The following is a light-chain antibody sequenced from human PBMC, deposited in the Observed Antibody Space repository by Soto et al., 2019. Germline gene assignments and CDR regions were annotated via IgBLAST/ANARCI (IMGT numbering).Light chain of an antibody. J-gene: IGLJ3*02. CDR3: QSFDSNRQV. CDR2: EDN. Sequence: NFMLTQPHSVSESPGKTVTISCTRSSGSIASNFVQWYRQRPGSSPTTVIYEDNQRPSGVPDRFSGSIDSSSNSASLTISGLQTEDEADYYCQSFDSNRQVFGGGTKLTVL. CDR1: SGSIASNF. V-gene: IGLV6-57*01.